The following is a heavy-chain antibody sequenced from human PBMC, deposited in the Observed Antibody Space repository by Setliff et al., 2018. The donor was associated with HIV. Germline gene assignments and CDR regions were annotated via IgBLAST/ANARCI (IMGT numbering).Heavy chain of an antibody. CDR1: GYTFTDQY. J-gene: IGHJ4*02. CDR2: IDPEDGKT. D-gene: IGHD5-18*01. V-gene: IGHV1-69-2*01. Sequence: ASVKVSCKASGYTFTDQYIHWVQQAPGKGLEWMGQIDPEDGKTRFAEKFQDRVTINADTSTDTVYMELSSLTSEDTAVYYCASIELAAMVPVDCWGQGTLVTVSS. CDR3: ASIELAAMVPVDC.